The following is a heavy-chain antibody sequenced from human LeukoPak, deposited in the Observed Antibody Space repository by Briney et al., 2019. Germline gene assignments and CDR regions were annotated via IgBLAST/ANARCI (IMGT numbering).Heavy chain of an antibody. CDR2: ISWNSGSI. CDR1: GFTFDDYA. J-gene: IGHJ4*02. Sequence: GGSLRLSCAASGFTFDDYAMHWVRQAPGKGLEWVSGISWNSGSIGYADSVKGRFTISRDNAKNSLYLQMNSLRAEDTALYYCAKDGGGYYYDSSGSNFDYWGQGTPVTVSS. V-gene: IGHV3-9*01. D-gene: IGHD3-22*01. CDR3: AKDGGGYYYDSSGSNFDY.